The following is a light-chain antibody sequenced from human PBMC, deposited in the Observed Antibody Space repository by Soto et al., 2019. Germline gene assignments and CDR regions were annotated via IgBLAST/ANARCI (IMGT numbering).Light chain of an antibody. J-gene: IGLJ2*01. CDR3: SSYTTSTSFIL. Sequence: QSALTQPASVSGSPGQSITISCTGTSSDIGNYDFVSWYQQVPGTAPKAMIYEVSSRPSGFSNRFSGSKSGNTASLTISGLQAEDEAYYYCSSYTTSTSFILFGGGTKLTVL. CDR2: EVS. CDR1: SSDIGNYDF. V-gene: IGLV2-14*01.